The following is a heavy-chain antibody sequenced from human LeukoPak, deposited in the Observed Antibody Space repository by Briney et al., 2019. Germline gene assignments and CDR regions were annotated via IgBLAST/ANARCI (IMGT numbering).Heavy chain of an antibody. V-gene: IGHV4-34*01. CDR3: ARGQIVVVVAGPYYYYYMDV. CDR2: INHSGST. J-gene: IGHJ6*03. D-gene: IGHD2-15*01. Sequence: PSETLSLTCAVYGGSFSGYYWSWIRQPPGKGLEWIGEINHSGSTNYNPSLKSRVTISVHTSKNQFSLKLSSVTAADTAVYYCARGQIVVVVAGPYYYYYMDVWGKGTTVTVSS. CDR1: GGSFSGYY.